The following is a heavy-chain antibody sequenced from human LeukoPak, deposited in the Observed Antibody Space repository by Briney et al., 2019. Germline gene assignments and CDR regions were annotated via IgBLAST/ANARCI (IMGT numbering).Heavy chain of an antibody. CDR2: IRGSGGTI. D-gene: IGHD6-19*01. Sequence: GGSLRLSCAASGFIVSNNYMSWIRLAPGKGLEWLSYIRGSGGTIYYADSVKGRFSISRDNAKDSLYPQMNSLRAEDSAVYYCAKVRWDNSGWYYLDNWGQGTLVTVSS. V-gene: IGHV3-11*04. CDR3: AKVRWDNSGWYYLDN. CDR1: GFIVSNNY. J-gene: IGHJ4*02.